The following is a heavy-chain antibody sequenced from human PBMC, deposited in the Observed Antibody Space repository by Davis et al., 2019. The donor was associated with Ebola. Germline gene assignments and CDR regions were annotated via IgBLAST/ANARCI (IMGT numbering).Heavy chain of an antibody. D-gene: IGHD6-13*01. CDR1: GFTFSSYA. J-gene: IGHJ4*02. V-gene: IGHV3-30*04. CDR3: ARGPSTGNSFTY. Sequence: GGSLRLSCAASGFTFSSYAMHWVRQAPGKGLEWVAVISYDGSNEYYADSVKGRFTISRDNSKNTLYLQKNSLRAEDTAVYYCARGPSTGNSFTYWGQGTLVTVSS. CDR2: ISYDGSNE.